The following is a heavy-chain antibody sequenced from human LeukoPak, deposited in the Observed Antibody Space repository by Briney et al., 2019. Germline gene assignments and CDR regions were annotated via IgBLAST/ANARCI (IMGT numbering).Heavy chain of an antibody. CDR2: ISSSGSTI. CDR1: GFTFSDYY. D-gene: IGHD3-10*01. V-gene: IGHV3-11*01. J-gene: IGHJ4*02. Sequence: GGALRLSCAASGFTFSDYYMSWIRLAPGKGLEWVSYISSSGSTIYYADSVKGRFTISRDNAKNSLYLQMNSLRAEDTAVYYCARDRTPYYYGSGRYFDYWGQGTLVTVSS. CDR3: ARDRTPYYYGSGRYFDY.